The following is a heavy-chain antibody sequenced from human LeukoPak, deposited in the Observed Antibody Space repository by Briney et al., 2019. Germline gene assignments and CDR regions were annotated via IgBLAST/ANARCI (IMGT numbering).Heavy chain of an antibody. Sequence: GGSLRLSCAASGFTFSSYAMSWVRQAPGKGLEWVSAISGSGGSTYYADSVKGRFTISRDNSKNTLYLQMNSLRAEDTAVYYCAKEGRAGYYGSGSYYSLNWGQGTLVTVSS. V-gene: IGHV3-23*01. J-gene: IGHJ4*02. CDR1: GFTFSSYA. CDR3: AKEGRAGYYGSGSYYSLN. CDR2: ISGSGGST. D-gene: IGHD3-10*01.